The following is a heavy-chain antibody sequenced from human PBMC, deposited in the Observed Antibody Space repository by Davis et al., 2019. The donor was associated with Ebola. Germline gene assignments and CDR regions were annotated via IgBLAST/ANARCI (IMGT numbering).Heavy chain of an antibody. J-gene: IGHJ4*02. D-gene: IGHD4-11*01. CDR1: GFTFTNYW. V-gene: IGHV3-74*01. CDR3: ARDVAYSNYD. CDR2: INSDASST. Sequence: PGGSLRLSCAASGFTFTNYWMHWVRQTPGKGLVWVSHINSDASSTTYADYVKGRFTISRDNAKNTVSLQMNSLRAEDTAIYYCARDVAYSNYDWGQGTLVTVSS.